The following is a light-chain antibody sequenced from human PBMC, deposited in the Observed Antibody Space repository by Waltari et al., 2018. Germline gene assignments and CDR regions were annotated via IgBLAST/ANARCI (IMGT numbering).Light chain of an antibody. J-gene: IGKJ1*01. CDR3: QQHDDSPWT. CDR1: QGISNW. CDR2: RAS. Sequence: DIQMTQSPSSLSASVGDRVTITCRASQGISNWLAWYQQKPGKAPKLLIYRASNLETGVPSRVSGSGSGTDVTLTISSLQAEDMATYYGQQHDDSPWTFGQGTKVEIK. V-gene: IGKV1-33*01.